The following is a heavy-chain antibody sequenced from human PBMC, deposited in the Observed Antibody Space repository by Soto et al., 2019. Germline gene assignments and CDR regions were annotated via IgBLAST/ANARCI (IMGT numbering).Heavy chain of an antibody. CDR2: IYYSGST. CDR1: GGSISSGGCY. D-gene: IGHD3-22*01. CDR3: ARAPYYDSSGYFAWFDP. V-gene: IGHV4-31*03. J-gene: IGHJ5*02. Sequence: SETLSLTCTVSGGSISSGGCYWRWIRQHPGKGLEWIGYIYYSGSTYYNPSLKSRVTISVDTSKNQFSLKLSSVTAADTAVYYCARAPYYDSSGYFAWFDPWGQGTLVTVSS.